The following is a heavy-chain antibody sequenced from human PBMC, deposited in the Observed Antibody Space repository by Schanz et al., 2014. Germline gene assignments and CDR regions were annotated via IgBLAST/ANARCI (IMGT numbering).Heavy chain of an antibody. J-gene: IGHJ4*02. Sequence: VQLVESGGGVVQPGRSLRLSCATSGFTFSSYGMHWVRQAPGKGLEWLSYISRDGTTSYYADSVKGRFTISRDNAKNSLYLEMNSLTAEDTAVYYCARDKGGLIPFDYWGQGTLVTVST. CDR3: ARDKGGLIPFDY. CDR1: GFTFSSYG. D-gene: IGHD2-15*01. CDR2: ISRDGTTS. V-gene: IGHV3-48*04.